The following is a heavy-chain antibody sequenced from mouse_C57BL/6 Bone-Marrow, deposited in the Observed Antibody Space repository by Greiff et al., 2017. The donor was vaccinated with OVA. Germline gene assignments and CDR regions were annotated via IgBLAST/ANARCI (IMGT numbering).Heavy chain of an antibody. CDR2: ISDGGSYT. CDR1: GFTFSSYA. Sequence: DVQLQESGGGLVKPGGSLKLSCAASGFTFSSYAMSWVRQTPEKRLEWVATISDGGSYTYYPDNVKGRFTFSRDNAKNNLYLQLIHLKSADTAMYYWASERTGTRFDYWGQGTTLTVSS. D-gene: IGHD4-1*01. J-gene: IGHJ2*01. CDR3: ASERTGTRFDY. V-gene: IGHV5-4*01.